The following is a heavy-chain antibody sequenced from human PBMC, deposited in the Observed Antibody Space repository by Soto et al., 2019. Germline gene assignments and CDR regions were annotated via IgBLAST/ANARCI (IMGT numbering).Heavy chain of an antibody. CDR3: ARQAGYYYYMDV. V-gene: IGHV1-2*04. Sequence: ASVKVSCKASGGTFSSYTISWVRQAPGQGLEWMGWINPNTGGTNYAQKFQGWVTMTRDTSISTVYMELSRLRSDDTAVYYCARQAGYYYYMDVWGKGTTVTVSS. J-gene: IGHJ6*03. CDR1: GGTFSSYT. CDR2: INPNTGGT.